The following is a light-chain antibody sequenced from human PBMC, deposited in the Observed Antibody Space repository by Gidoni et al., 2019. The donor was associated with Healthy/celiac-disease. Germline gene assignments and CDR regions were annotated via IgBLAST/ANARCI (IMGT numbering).Light chain of an antibody. J-gene: IGKJ4*01. Sequence: EIVLTQSPATLSLSPGERATLSCRASQSVSSYLAWYQQKPGQAPRLLIYDASNRATGIPARFGGSGSGTDFTVTISSLEPEDFAVYYWQQRSNWPFTFGGGTKVEIK. CDR2: DAS. CDR1: QSVSSY. V-gene: IGKV3-11*01. CDR3: QQRSNWPFT.